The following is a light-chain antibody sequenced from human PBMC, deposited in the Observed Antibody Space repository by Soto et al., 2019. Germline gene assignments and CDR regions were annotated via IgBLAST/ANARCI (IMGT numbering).Light chain of an antibody. CDR1: QNILYSPNNKNY. CDR3: LQYYNSYT. CDR2: WAS. Sequence: DIVMTQSPDSLAVSLGERATINCKSSQNILYSPNNKNYLAWYQQKPGQPPKLLTHWASTRQSGVPDRFSGSGSETDFSLPISSVQSEDVSVYFCLQYYNSYTFGQGTKLEI. V-gene: IGKV4-1*01. J-gene: IGKJ2*01.